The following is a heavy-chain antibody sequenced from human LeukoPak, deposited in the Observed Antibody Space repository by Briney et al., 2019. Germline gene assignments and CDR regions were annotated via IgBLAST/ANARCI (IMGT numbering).Heavy chain of an antibody. CDR1: GFTFSSYS. D-gene: IGHD6-6*01. Sequence: GGSLRLSCAASGFTFSSYSMNWVRQAPGKGLEWVSYISSSSTIYYADSVKGRFTISRDNAKNSLYLQMNSLRAEDTAVHYCADSSSYDYWGQGTLVTVSS. CDR3: ADSSSYDY. CDR2: ISSSSTI. J-gene: IGHJ4*02. V-gene: IGHV3-48*01.